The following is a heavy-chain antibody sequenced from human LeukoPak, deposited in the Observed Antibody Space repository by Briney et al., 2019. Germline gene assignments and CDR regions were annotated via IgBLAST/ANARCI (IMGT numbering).Heavy chain of an antibody. V-gene: IGHV1-69*13. CDR3: ARTDVRGGYYFDY. CDR1: GGTFSSYA. Sequence: ASVKVSCKASGGTFSSYAISWARQAPGQGLEWVGGIIPIFGTANYAQKFQGRVTITADESTSTAYMELSSLRSEDTAVYYCARTDVRGGYYFDYWGQGTLVTVSS. D-gene: IGHD6-25*01. CDR2: IIPIFGTA. J-gene: IGHJ4*02.